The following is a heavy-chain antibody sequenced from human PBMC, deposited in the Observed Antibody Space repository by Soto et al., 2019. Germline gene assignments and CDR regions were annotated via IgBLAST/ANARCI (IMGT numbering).Heavy chain of an antibody. V-gene: IGHV3-23*01. CDR2: INSRGGST. CDR1: GFTFSSYA. CDR3: AKDRSSTSCYAFDY. D-gene: IGHD2-2*01. J-gene: IGHJ4*02. Sequence: EVQLLESGGGLVQPGGSLRLSCAASGFTFSSYAMSWVRQAPGKGLEWVSAINSRGGSTYYADSVKGRFTISRDSSMNTLYLQMKSLRAEDTAVYYCAKDRSSTSCYAFDYWGQGTLVTVSS.